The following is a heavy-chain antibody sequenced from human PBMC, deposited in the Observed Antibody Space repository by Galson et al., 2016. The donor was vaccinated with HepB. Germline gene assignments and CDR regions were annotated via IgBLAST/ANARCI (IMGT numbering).Heavy chain of an antibody. J-gene: IGHJ4*02. CDR2: ISYSGIT. CDR1: GVSITTGAYY. V-gene: IGHV4-31*03. D-gene: IGHD5-18*01. CDR3: APDFDRGFSYENY. Sequence: TLSLTCNVSGVSITTGAYYWSWVRQHPGKGLEWIGYISYSGITYYNPTLESRVSISVDTAKNHFSLKLTSVTAADTAVYFCAPDFDRGFSYENYWGQGTLVTVSS.